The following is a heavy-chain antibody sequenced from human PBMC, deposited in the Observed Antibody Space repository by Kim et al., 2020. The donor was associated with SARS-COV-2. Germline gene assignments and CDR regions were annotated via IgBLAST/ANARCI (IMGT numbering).Heavy chain of an antibody. CDR1: GFPFNLYW. J-gene: IGHJ3*02. V-gene: IGHV3-7*03. CDR3: TKERHSSSWYRYAFDI. CDR2: VKQDGSEK. D-gene: IGHD6-13*01. Sequence: RGSLRLSCAASGFPFNLYWMSWVRQAPGKGLEWVANVKQDGSEKYYVDSVKGRFTISRDYAKSSLYLQMDSVRAEDTAVYYCTKERHSSSWYRYAFDIWG.